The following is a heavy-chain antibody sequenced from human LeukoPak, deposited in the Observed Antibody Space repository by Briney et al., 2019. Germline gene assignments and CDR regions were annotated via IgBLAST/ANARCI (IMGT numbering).Heavy chain of an antibody. CDR3: ARGTPFGAY. CDR1: GFTFSSYA. Sequence: GGSLRLSCAASGFTFSSYAMSWVRQAPGKGLEWVANIKEDGSEKYYVDSVRGRFIISRDNAKNSLYLQMNSLRGEDTAVYYCARGTPFGAYWGQGTLVTVSS. J-gene: IGHJ4*02. D-gene: IGHD3-16*01. CDR2: IKEDGSEK. V-gene: IGHV3-7*03.